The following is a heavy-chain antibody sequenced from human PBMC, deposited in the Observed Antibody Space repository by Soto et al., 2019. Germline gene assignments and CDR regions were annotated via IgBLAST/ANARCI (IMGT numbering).Heavy chain of an antibody. Sequence: GESLKISCKGSGYSFTSYWIGWVRQMPGKGLEWMGIIYPGDSDTRYSPSFQGQVTISADKSISTAYLQWSSLKASDTAMYYCARRXYYYDSSGYSYYYGMDVWGQGTTVTVSS. CDR3: ARRXYYYDSSGYSYYYGMDV. CDR1: GYSFTSYW. J-gene: IGHJ6*02. V-gene: IGHV5-51*01. CDR2: IYPGDSDT. D-gene: IGHD3-22*01.